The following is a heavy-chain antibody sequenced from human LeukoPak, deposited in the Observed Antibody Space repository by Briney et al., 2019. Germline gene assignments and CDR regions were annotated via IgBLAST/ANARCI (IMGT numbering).Heavy chain of an antibody. Sequence: SVKVSCKASGLTFTSSAVQWVRQARGQRLEWIGWIVVGSGNTNYAQKFQERVTITRDMSTSTAYMELSSLRSEDTAVYYCAASPDYYDSSGYSYYFDYWGQGTLVTVSS. D-gene: IGHD3-22*01. CDR3: AASPDYYDSSGYSYYFDY. J-gene: IGHJ4*02. CDR1: GLTFTSSA. CDR2: IVVGSGNT. V-gene: IGHV1-58*01.